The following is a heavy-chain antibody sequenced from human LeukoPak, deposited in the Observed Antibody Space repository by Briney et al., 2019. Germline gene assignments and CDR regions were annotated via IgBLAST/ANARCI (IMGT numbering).Heavy chain of an antibody. V-gene: IGHV1-8*01. Sequence: ASVKVSCKASGYTFTSYDINWVRQATGQGLEWMGWMNPNSGNTGYAQKFQGRVTMTRNTSISTAYMELSSLRSEDTAVHYCARDGSADIVVVPAAMSHYYYYGMDVWGQGTTVTVSS. CDR2: MNPNSGNT. CDR1: GYTFTSYD. J-gene: IGHJ6*02. CDR3: ARDGSADIVVVPAAMSHYYYYGMDV. D-gene: IGHD2-2*01.